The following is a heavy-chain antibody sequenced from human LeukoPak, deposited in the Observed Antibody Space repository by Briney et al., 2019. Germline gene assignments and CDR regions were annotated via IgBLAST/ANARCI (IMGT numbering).Heavy chain of an antibody. J-gene: IGHJ5*02. V-gene: IGHV4-31*03. CDR1: GGSISSGGYY. Sequence: SETLSLTCTVSGGSISSGGYYWSWIRQHPGKGLEWIGYIYYSGSTYYNPSLNSRVTISVDTSKNQFSLKLSSVTAADTAVYYCAREAGGYDYVWGSYRLNWFDPWGQGTLVTVSS. D-gene: IGHD3-16*02. CDR2: IYYSGST. CDR3: AREAGGYDYVWGSYRLNWFDP.